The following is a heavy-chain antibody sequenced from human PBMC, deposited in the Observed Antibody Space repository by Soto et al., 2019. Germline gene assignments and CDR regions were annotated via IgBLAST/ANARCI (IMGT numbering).Heavy chain of an antibody. CDR2: TIPMFGTP. Sequence: QVQLVQSGAEMQQPGASVRVSCKASGGTFSKYAFSWVRQAPGQGLEWLGGTIPMFGTPNYAQKFKGRVAISADDSTATVYMEWISLISEDTAGYFCARPLRDRNYYFGMAVWGQGTTVNVSS. CDR1: GGTFSKYA. CDR3: ARPLRDRNYYFGMAV. J-gene: IGHJ6*02. V-gene: IGHV1-69*01. D-gene: IGHD3-22*01.